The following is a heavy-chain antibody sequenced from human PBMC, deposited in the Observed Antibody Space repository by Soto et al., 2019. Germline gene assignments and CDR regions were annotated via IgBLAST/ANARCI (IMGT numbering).Heavy chain of an antibody. V-gene: IGHV1-18*01. Sequence: ASVKVSCKASGYTFTSYGISWVRQAPGQGLEWMGWISAYNGNTNYAQKLQGRVTMTTDTSTSTAYMELRSLRSDDTAVYYCVRPLTNTPDSYYFDYWGQGTLVTVSS. D-gene: IGHD3-9*01. CDR2: ISAYNGNT. CDR3: VRPLTNTPDSYYFDY. J-gene: IGHJ4*02. CDR1: GYTFTSYG.